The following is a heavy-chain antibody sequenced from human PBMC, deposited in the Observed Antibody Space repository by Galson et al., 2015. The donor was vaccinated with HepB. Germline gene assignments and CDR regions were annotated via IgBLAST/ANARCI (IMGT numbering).Heavy chain of an antibody. D-gene: IGHD1-26*01. Sequence: SVKVSCKASGGTFSSYAISWVRQAPGQGLEWMGRIIPILGIANYAQKFQGRVTITADKSTSTAYMELSSLRSEDTAVYYCARAPVGATWPYYYYYYMDVWGKGTTVTVSS. J-gene: IGHJ6*03. V-gene: IGHV1-69*04. CDR2: IIPILGIA. CDR1: GGTFSSYA. CDR3: ARAPVGATWPYYYYYYMDV.